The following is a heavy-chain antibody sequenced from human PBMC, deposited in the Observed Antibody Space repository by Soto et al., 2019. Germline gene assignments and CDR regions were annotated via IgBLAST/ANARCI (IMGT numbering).Heavy chain of an antibody. V-gene: IGHV1-8*01. CDR2: MKPTSGNT. J-gene: IGHJ4*02. CDR1: GYTFSSYD. D-gene: IGHD2-8*01. Sequence: QVQLVQSGAEVKKPGASVKVSCKASGYTFSSYDINWVRQATGRGLEWMGWMKPTSGNTGYAQKFQGKLTLTRDTPISTAYLELSTLGSEDTAVYYCVRSRYCPNGVWYFGDFNYWGQGTLVTVSS. CDR3: VRSRYCPNGVWYFGDFNY.